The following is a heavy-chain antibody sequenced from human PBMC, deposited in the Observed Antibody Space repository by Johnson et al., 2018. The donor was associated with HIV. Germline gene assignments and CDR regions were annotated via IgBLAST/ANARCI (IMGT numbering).Heavy chain of an antibody. CDR1: GFTFSSYG. J-gene: IGHJ3*01. CDR3: AKSTRGN. CDR2: ISPSGGTL. V-gene: IGHV3-48*04. Sequence: VQLVESGGGLVQPGGSLRLSCAASGFTFSSYGMHWVRQAPGKGLEWVSYISPSGGTLFHADSVKGRFTISRDNAKNSLYLQMNSLRAEDTAVYYCAKSTRGNWGQGTMVTVSS. D-gene: IGHD3-10*01.